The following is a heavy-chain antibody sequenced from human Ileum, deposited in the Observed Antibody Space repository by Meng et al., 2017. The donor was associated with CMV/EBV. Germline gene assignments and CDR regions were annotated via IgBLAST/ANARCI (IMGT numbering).Heavy chain of an antibody. J-gene: IGHJ4*02. CDR2: INNDGSST. CDR3: ARGLGSGSYGLGY. CDR1: GFTFSSYW. Sequence: GESLKISCAASGFTFSSYWMHWVRQAPGKGLVWVSRINNDGSSTCYADSVKGRFTISRDNAKNTLYLQMNSLRADDTAVYFCARGLGSGSYGLGYWGQGTLVTVSS. V-gene: IGHV3-74*01. D-gene: IGHD1-26*01.